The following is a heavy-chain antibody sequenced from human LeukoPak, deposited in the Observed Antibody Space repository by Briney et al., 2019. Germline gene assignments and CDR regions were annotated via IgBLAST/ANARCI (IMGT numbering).Heavy chain of an antibody. Sequence: PSETLSLTCAVSGGSISSSNWWSWVRQPPGKGLEWIGEIYHSGSTNYNPSLKSRVTISVDKSKNQFSLKLSPVTAADTAVYYCAKVAVAGRGGFDYWGQGTLVTVSS. D-gene: IGHD6-19*01. CDR3: AKVAVAGRGGFDY. CDR2: IYHSGST. J-gene: IGHJ4*02. V-gene: IGHV4-4*02. CDR1: GGSISSSNW.